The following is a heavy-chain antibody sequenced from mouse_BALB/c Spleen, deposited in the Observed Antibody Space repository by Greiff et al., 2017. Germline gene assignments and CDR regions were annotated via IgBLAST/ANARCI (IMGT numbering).Heavy chain of an antibody. CDR3: AKGDYGNSWFAY. CDR2: ISYSGST. V-gene: IGHV3-8*02. Sequence: EVHLVESGPSLVKPSQTLSLTCSVTGDSITSGYWNWIRKFPGNKLEYMGYISYSGSTYYNPSLKSRISITRDTSKNQYYLQLNSVTTEDTATYYCAKGDYGNSWFAYWGQGTLVTVSA. CDR1: GDSITSGY. D-gene: IGHD2-1*01. J-gene: IGHJ3*01.